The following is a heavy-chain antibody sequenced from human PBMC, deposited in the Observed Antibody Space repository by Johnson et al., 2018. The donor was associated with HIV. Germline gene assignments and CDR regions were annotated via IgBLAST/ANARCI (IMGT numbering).Heavy chain of an antibody. CDR2: ISWTSGNI. CDR1: GFTFDDYA. V-gene: IGHV3-9*01. Sequence: VQLVESGGGLVQPGRSLRLSCAASGFTFDDYAMHWVRQAPGKGPEWVSGISWTSGNIAYADSVKGRFTVSRDNAKNSLSLQINSLRAEDTAVYYCARDRWATYYYDSSGHGGVFDIWGQGTVVTVSS. D-gene: IGHD3-22*01. J-gene: IGHJ3*02. CDR3: ARDRWATYYYDSSGHGGVFDI.